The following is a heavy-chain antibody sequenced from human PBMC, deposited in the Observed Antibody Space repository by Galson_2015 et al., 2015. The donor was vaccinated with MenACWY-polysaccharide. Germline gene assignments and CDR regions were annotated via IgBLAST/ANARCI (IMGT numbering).Heavy chain of an antibody. D-gene: IGHD1-1*01. CDR3: ARLEVDVPPDLDY. CDR1: GYTFTGYY. J-gene: IGHJ4*02. CDR2: INPNSGGT. V-gene: IGHV1-2*06. Sequence: SVKVSCKASGYTFTGYYMHWVRQAPGQGLEWMGRINPNSGGTNYAQKFQGRVTMTRDTSISTAYMELSRLRSDDTAVYYCARLEVDVPPDLDYWAREPWSPSPQ.